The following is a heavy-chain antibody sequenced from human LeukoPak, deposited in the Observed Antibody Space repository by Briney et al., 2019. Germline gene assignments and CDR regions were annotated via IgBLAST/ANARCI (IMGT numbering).Heavy chain of an antibody. J-gene: IGHJ5*02. CDR1: GGTFSSYA. Sequence: SVKVSCKASGGTFSSYAISWVRQAPGQGLEWMGGIIPIFGTANYAQKFQGRVTITADESTSTAYMELSSLRSEDTAVYYCARGLEPGGIRAWFDPWGQGTLVTVSS. D-gene: IGHD3-3*02. V-gene: IGHV1-69*13. CDR2: IIPIFGTA. CDR3: ARGLEPGGIRAWFDP.